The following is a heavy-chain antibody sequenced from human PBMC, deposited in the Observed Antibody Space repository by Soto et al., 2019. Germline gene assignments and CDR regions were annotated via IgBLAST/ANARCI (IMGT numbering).Heavy chain of an antibody. CDR3: AKEPSGSNGNYFDY. D-gene: IGHD6-19*01. CDR2: ISGSGGGT. CDR1: RVTFSSYA. Sequence: PGGSLRLSCAASRVTFSSYAMTWVRQAPGKGLQWVSSISGSGGGTYYADSVKGRFTISRDNSNNALYLQMNSLRAEDTAVYYCAKEPSGSNGNYFDYWGQGTLVTVSS. J-gene: IGHJ4*02. V-gene: IGHV3-23*01.